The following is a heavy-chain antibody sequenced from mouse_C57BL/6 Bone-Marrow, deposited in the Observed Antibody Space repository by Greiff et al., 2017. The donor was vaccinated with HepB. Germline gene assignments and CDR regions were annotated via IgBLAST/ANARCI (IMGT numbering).Heavy chain of an antibody. V-gene: IGHV5-4*01. CDR3: ARDGVTTVGGVWYFDV. CDR1: GFTFSSYA. Sequence: EVKLVESGGGLVKPGGSLKLSCAASGFTFSSYAMSWVRQTPEKRLEWVATISDGGSYTYYTDNVKGRVTISRDNAKNNLYLQMSPLKSEDTAMYYCARDGVTTVGGVWYFDVWGTGTTVTVSS. CDR2: ISDGGSYT. D-gene: IGHD1-1*01. J-gene: IGHJ1*03.